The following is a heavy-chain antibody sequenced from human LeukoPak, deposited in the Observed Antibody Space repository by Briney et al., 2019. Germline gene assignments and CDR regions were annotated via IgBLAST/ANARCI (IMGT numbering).Heavy chain of an antibody. CDR3: ARGGAGTFDY. V-gene: IGHV4-59*01. D-gene: IGHD6-13*01. J-gene: IGHJ4*02. Sequence: SETLSLTCTVSGGSISSNYWSWIRQPPGKGLEWIGYIYYSGSTDYNPSLKSRVTISVDTSKNQFSLKLSSVTAADTAVYYCARGGAGTFDYWGQGTLVTVSS. CDR2: IYYSGST. CDR1: GGSISSNY.